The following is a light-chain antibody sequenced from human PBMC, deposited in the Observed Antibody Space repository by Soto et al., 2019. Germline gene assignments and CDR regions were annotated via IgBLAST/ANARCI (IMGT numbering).Light chain of an antibody. V-gene: IGKV3-11*01. CDR1: QSVSSY. Sequence: EIVLTQSPATLSLSPGERATLSCRASQSVSSYLAWYQQKPGQAPRLLIYDASNRATGIPARFSGRGSGTDVPLPLRSLAHEDFAGYSCQQRSKWGVTFGGGPKVESK. CDR2: DAS. J-gene: IGKJ4*01. CDR3: QQRSKWGVT.